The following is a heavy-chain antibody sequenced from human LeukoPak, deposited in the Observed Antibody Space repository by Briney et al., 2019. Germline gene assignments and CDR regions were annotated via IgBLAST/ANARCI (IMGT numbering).Heavy chain of an antibody. D-gene: IGHD5-12*01. CDR2: IYYSGST. CDR3: ASQAPRGYGNNY. CDR1: GGSISSSSYY. V-gene: IGHV4-39*01. J-gene: IGHJ4*02. Sequence: SQTLSLTCTVSGGSISSSSYYWGWIRQPPGKGLEWIGSIYYSGSTYYNPSLKGRVTISVDTSKNQFSLKLSSVTAADTAVYYCASQAPRGYGNNYWGQGTLVTVSS.